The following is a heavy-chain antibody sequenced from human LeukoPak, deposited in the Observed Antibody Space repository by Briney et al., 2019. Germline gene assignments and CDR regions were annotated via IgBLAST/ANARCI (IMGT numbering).Heavy chain of an antibody. D-gene: IGHD4-17*01. V-gene: IGHV3-21*01. Sequence: GGSLRLSRAASGFTFSSYSMNWVRQAPGKGLEWVSSISSSSSYIYYADSVKGRFTISRDNAKNSLYLQMNSLRAEDTAVYYCARLMANYGDYVDYWGQGTLVTVSS. CDR3: ARLMANYGDYVDY. CDR1: GFTFSSYS. J-gene: IGHJ4*02. CDR2: ISSSSSYI.